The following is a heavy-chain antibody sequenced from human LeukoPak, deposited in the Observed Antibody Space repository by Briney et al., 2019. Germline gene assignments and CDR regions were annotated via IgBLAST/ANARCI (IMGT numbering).Heavy chain of an antibody. V-gene: IGHV4-34*01. CDR2: INHSGST. Sequence: KPSETLSLTCAVYGGSFSGYYWSWIRQPPGKGLEWIGEINHSGSTNYNPSLKSRVTISVDTSENQFSLKLSSVTAADTAVYYCARGYCSGGSCYSVRDAFDIWGQGTMVTVSS. D-gene: IGHD2-15*01. CDR3: ARGYCSGGSCYSVRDAFDI. J-gene: IGHJ3*02. CDR1: GGSFSGYY.